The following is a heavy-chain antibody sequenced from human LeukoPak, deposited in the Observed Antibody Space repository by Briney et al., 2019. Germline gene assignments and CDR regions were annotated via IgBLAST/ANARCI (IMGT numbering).Heavy chain of an antibody. CDR3: ARLPVTTSPRPLFSFDI. V-gene: IGHV4-59*08. D-gene: IGHD4-11*01. J-gene: IGHJ3*02. Sequence: SETLSLTCTVSGGSISSYYWSWIRQPPGKGLEWIGYIYYSGSTNYNPSLKSRVTISVDTSKNQFSLKLSSVTAADTAVYYCARLPVTTSPRPLFSFDIWGQGTMVTVSS. CDR2: IYYSGST. CDR1: GGSISSYY.